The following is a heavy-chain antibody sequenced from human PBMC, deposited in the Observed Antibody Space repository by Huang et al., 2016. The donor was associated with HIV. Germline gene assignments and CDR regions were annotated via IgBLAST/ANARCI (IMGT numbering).Heavy chain of an antibody. D-gene: IGHD2-15*01. CDR1: GYTFTNYD. CDR2: MNPKSGNT. CDR3: VRGRLWYPKLTHWFDP. V-gene: IGHV1-8*01. J-gene: IGHJ5*02. Sequence: QVQLVQSGAEVKKPGASVKVSCKAAGYTFTNYDINWVRQATGQGLEWMGWMNPKSGNTGYAQKFQGRVTMTRNTSISTAYMDLSTLRSEDTAVYYCVRGRLWYPKLTHWFDPWGQGTLVTVSS.